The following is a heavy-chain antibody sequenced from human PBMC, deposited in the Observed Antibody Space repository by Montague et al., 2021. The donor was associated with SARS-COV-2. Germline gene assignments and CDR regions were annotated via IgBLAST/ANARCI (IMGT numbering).Heavy chain of an antibody. CDR3: ARQENSSGWFKPDAFDI. CDR2: IYYSGST. V-gene: IGHV4-59*08. J-gene: IGHJ3*02. D-gene: IGHD6-19*01. CDR1: GGSISSYY. Sequence: SETLSLTCTVSGGSISSYYWGWIRQPPGKGLEWIGDIYYSGSTNDNPSLKSRVTISVDTSRNQFSLKLSSVTAADTAVYYCARQENSSGWFKPDAFDIWGQGKMVTVSS.